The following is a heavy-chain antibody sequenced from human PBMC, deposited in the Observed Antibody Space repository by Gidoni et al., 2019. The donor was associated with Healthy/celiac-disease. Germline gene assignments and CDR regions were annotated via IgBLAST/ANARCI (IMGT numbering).Heavy chain of an antibody. CDR1: GFPFSDYY. Sequence: QVQLVESGGGLVKPGGSLRLSCAASGFPFSDYYMSWIRQAPGKGLEWVSYISSSGSTIYYADSVKGRFTISRDNAKNSLYLQMNSLRAEDTAVYYCAREAGLPRYFDPTLYFDLWGRGTLVTVSS. CDR2: ISSSGSTI. V-gene: IGHV3-11*01. J-gene: IGHJ2*01. CDR3: AREAGLPRYFDPTLYFDL. D-gene: IGHD3-9*01.